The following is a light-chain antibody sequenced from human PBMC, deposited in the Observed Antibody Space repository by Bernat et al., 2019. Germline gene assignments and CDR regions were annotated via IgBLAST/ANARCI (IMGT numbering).Light chain of an antibody. CDR2: LEGSGSY. CDR1: SGHSSYI. J-gene: IGLJ2*01. Sequence: QPVLTQSSSASASLGSSVKLTCTLSSGHSSYIIAWHQQQPGKAPRYLMKLEGSGSYNKGSRVPDRFSGSSSGADRYLTISNLQFEDEADYYCETWDSTPRGVVFGGGTKLTVL. V-gene: IGLV4-60*02. CDR3: ETWDSTPRGVV.